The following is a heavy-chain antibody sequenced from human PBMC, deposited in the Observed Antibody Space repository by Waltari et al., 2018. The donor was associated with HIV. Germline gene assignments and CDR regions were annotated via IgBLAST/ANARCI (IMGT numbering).Heavy chain of an antibody. V-gene: IGHV3-30*02. J-gene: IGHJ1*01. CDR2: TQSHRSDD. CDR3: GKDFKPRGIDPSCLDA. D-gene: IGHD3-10*01. Sequence: VRLVESGGGVVQPGGSLTLSCVASGFSFSDFGLHWVRQAPGKGLGLLTLTQSHRSDDLYFESVKGRCTISRDDSANTLSLQMSGLRIDDTALECCGKDFKPRGIDPSCLDAWGQGTLVTVSS. CDR1: GFSFSDFG.